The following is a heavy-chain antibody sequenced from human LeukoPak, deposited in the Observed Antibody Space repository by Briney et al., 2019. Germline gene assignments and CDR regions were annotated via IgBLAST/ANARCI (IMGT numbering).Heavy chain of an antibody. V-gene: IGHV3-33*01. Sequence: GGSLRLSCAASGFTFSSYGMHWVRQAPGKGLEWVAVIWYDGSNKYYADSVKGRFTISRDNSKNALYLQMNSLRAEDTAVYYCASLRAGRGIDYWGQGTLVTVSS. J-gene: IGHJ4*02. CDR2: IWYDGSNK. CDR3: ASLRAGRGIDY. D-gene: IGHD2-15*01. CDR1: GFTFSSYG.